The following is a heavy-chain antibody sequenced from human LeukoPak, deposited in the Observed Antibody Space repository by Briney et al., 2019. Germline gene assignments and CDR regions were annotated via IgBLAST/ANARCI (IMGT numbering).Heavy chain of an antibody. CDR3: ARVFKYYDILTGQGYFDY. V-gene: IGHV3-11*01. CDR1: GFTFSDYY. J-gene: IGHJ4*02. D-gene: IGHD3-9*01. CDR2: ISSSGSTI. Sequence: PGGSLRLSCAASGFTFSDYYMSWIRQAPGKGLERVSYISSSGSTIYYADSVKGRFTISRDNAKNSLYLQMNSLRAEDTAVYYCARVFKYYDILTGQGYFDYWGQGTLVTVSS.